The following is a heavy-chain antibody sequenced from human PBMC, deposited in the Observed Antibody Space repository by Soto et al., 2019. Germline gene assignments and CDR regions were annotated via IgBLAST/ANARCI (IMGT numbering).Heavy chain of an antibody. CDR3: ARDDVLCDGGRCHGVPLED. J-gene: IGHJ4*03. V-gene: IGHV3-66*01. CDR1: GFTVSSKY. CDR2: IQSGGPT. D-gene: IGHD2-15*01. Sequence: GGSLRLSCAASGFTVSSKYMSWVRQAPGKGLEWVSLIQSGGPTYYADSVKGRFTISRDTSENTLHLQMDSLRAEDTAVYYCARDDVLCDGGRCHGVPLEDSGQGTPVTDSS.